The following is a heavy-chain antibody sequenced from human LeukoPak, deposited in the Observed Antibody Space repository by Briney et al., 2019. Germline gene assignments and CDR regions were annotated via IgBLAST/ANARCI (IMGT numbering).Heavy chain of an antibody. V-gene: IGHV4-39*07. CDR3: ARGRVEPRGYYYGSGTLGFDY. CDR2: IYYSGST. CDR1: GGSISSDNYY. J-gene: IGHJ4*02. Sequence: SETLSLTCTVSGGSISSDNYYWGWIRQPPGKGLEWIGSIYYSGSTYYNPSLKSRVTISVDTSKNQFSLKLSSVTAADTAVYYCARGRVEPRGYYYGSGTLGFDYWGQGTLVTVSS. D-gene: IGHD3-10*01.